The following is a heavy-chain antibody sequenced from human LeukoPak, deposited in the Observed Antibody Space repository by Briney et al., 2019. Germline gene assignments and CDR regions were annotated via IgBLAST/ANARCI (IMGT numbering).Heavy chain of an antibody. Sequence: GGSLRLSCAASGFAFSDYWMHWVRQAPGEGLVWVSRINGDGTSTRYADSVKGRFTISRDNAKNTVYLQMNSLSAEDTAVYYCAKLVGATTGIDYWGQGTLVTVSS. CDR1: GFAFSDYW. D-gene: IGHD1-26*01. V-gene: IGHV3-74*01. CDR2: INGDGTST. CDR3: AKLVGATTGIDY. J-gene: IGHJ4*02.